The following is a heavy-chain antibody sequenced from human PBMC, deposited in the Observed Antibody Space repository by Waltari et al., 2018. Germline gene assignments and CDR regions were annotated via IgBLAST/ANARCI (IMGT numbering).Heavy chain of an antibody. J-gene: IGHJ3*02. Sequence: QVQLQESGPGLVKPSETLSLTCAVSGYSISSGYYWGWLRQPPGKGLEWIGSIYHSGSTYYNPSLKSRVTISVDTSKNQFSLKLSSVTAADTAVYYCARATYSSSSSDAFDIWGQGTMVTVSS. CDR2: IYHSGST. CDR3: ARATYSSSSSDAFDI. CDR1: GYSISSGYY. V-gene: IGHV4-38-2*01. D-gene: IGHD6-6*01.